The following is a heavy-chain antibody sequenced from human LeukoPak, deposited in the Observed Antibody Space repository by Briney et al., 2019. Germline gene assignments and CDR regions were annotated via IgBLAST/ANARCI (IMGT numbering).Heavy chain of an antibody. J-gene: IGHJ3*02. CDR2: ISSSGSTI. D-gene: IGHD3-22*01. Sequence: GGSLRLSCAASGFTFSSYEMNWVRQAPGKGLEWVSYISSSGSTIYHADSVKGRFTISRDNANNSLYLQMDSLRAEDTALYYCARDDYYDSSDAFDIWGQGTLVTVS. CDR1: GFTFSSYE. V-gene: IGHV3-48*03. CDR3: ARDDYYDSSDAFDI.